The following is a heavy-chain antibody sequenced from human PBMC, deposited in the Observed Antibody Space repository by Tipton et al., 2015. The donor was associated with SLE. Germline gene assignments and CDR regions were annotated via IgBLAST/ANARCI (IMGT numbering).Heavy chain of an antibody. J-gene: IGHJ4*02. D-gene: IGHD2-2*01. Sequence: GSLRLSCAASGFTFSSYAMSWVRQAPGKGLEWVSAISGSGGSTYYADSVKGRFTISRDNSKNTLYLQMNSLRAEDTAVYYCAKGGDIVVVPAADYWGQGTLVTVSS. CDR2: ISGSGGST. CDR3: AKGGDIVVVPAADY. CDR1: GFTFSSYA. V-gene: IGHV3-23*01.